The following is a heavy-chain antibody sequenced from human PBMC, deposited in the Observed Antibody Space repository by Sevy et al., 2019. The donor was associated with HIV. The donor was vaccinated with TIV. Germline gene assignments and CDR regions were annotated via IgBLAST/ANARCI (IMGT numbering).Heavy chain of an antibody. CDR1: GYTFTGYY. Sequence: ASVKVSCKASGYTFTGYYMHWVRQAPGQGLEWMGWINPNSGGTNYAQKFQGRVTMTRDTSISTAYMELSRLRSDDTAGYYCARGDTAMRRGYFDYWGQGTLVTVSS. D-gene: IGHD5-18*01. CDR3: ARGDTAMRRGYFDY. J-gene: IGHJ4*02. V-gene: IGHV1-2*02. CDR2: INPNSGGT.